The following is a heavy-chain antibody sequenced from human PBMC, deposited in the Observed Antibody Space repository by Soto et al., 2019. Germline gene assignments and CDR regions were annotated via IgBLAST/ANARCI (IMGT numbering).Heavy chain of an antibody. J-gene: IGHJ5*02. CDR3: ARDRWMATVTGGGWFDP. D-gene: IGHD4-4*01. Sequence: QVQLVQSGAEVKKPGASVKVSCKASGYTFTSYAMHWVRQAPGQRLEWMGWINAGNDNTKYSQKFQGRVTITRDTSASTAYMELSSLRSEDTAVYYCARDRWMATVTGGGWFDPWGQGTLVTVSS. CDR2: INAGNDNT. CDR1: GYTFTSYA. V-gene: IGHV1-3*01.